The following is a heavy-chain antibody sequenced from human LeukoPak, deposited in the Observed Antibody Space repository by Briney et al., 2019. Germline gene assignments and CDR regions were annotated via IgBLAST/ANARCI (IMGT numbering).Heavy chain of an antibody. J-gene: IGHJ4*02. Sequence: PSQTLSLTCTVSGGSISSGDYYWSWIRQPPGKGLEWIGYIYYSGSTYYNPSLKSRVTISVDTSKNQFSLKLSSVTAADTAVYYCARVPPDFWSGYHRYYFDYWGQGTLVTVPS. CDR2: IYYSGST. D-gene: IGHD3-3*01. CDR3: ARVPPDFWSGYHRYYFDY. V-gene: IGHV4-30-4*08. CDR1: GGSISSGDYY.